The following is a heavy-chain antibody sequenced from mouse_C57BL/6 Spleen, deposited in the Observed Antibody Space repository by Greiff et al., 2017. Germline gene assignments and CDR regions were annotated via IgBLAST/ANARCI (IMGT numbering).Heavy chain of an antibody. D-gene: IGHD2-4*01. Sequence: VQLQQPGPELVKPGASVKVSCKASGYTFTSYWMHWVKQRPGQGLEWIGRIHPSDSDTNYNQKFKGKATLTVDKSTSTAYMQLSSLTSEDSAVYGCAIWPGYDYDEAWFAYWGQGTLVTVSA. CDR3: AIWPGYDYDEAWFAY. V-gene: IGHV1-74*01. CDR1: GYTFTSYW. J-gene: IGHJ3*01. CDR2: IHPSDSDT.